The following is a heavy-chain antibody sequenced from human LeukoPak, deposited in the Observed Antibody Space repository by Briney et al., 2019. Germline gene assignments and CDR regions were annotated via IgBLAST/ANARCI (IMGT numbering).Heavy chain of an antibody. Sequence: SSVKVSCKASGGTFSSYAISWVRQAPGQGLEWMGRIIPIFGTANYAQKFQGRVTITADKSTSTAYMELGSLRSEDTAVYYCARDRRIAAADDNWYDPWGQGTLVTVSS. J-gene: IGHJ5*02. D-gene: IGHD6-13*01. CDR2: IIPIFGTA. V-gene: IGHV1-69*06. CDR1: GGTFSSYA. CDR3: ARDRRIAAADDNWYDP.